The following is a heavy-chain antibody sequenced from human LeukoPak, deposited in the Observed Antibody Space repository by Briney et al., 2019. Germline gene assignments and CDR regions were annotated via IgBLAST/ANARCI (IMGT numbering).Heavy chain of an antibody. CDR2: ISAFNGNT. Sequence: ASVKVSCKASGYTFTSYDILWVRQAPGQWLEWMGWISAFNGNTNNAQKVQGRVTMTTDTSTSTAYMELRSLTADDTAMYYCARVYSSAFDHWGQGTLATVTS. CDR1: GYTFTSYD. V-gene: IGHV1-18*01. CDR3: ARVYSSAFDH. D-gene: IGHD3-10*01. J-gene: IGHJ4*02.